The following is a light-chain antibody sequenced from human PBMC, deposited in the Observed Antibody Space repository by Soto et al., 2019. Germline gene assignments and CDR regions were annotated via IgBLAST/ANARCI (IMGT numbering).Light chain of an antibody. Sequence: EIVLTQSPATLSVSPGERATLSCRASQSVSGDLAWYQQKPGQAPRLLIYDASNRATGIPARFTGSGSGTDFTLTISSLEPEDFAVYYCQQRSNWPTFGPGTKVDIK. V-gene: IGKV3-11*01. CDR1: QSVSGD. CDR2: DAS. J-gene: IGKJ3*01. CDR3: QQRSNWPT.